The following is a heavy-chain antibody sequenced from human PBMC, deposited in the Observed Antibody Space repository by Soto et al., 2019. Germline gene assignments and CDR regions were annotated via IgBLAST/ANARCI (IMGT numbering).Heavy chain of an antibody. J-gene: IGHJ1*01. Sequence: SETLSLTCTFSGYSISSGGYYWSWIRQHPGKGLEWIGYIYYSGSTYYNPSLKSRVTISVDTSKNQFSLKLSSVTAADTAVYYCARDAYGGNSEYFQHWGQGTLVTVSS. CDR2: IYYSGST. D-gene: IGHD4-17*01. CDR1: GYSISSGGYY. CDR3: ARDAYGGNSEYFQH. V-gene: IGHV4-31*03.